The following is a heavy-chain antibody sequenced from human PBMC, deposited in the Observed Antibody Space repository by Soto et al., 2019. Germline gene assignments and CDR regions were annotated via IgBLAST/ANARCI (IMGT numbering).Heavy chain of an antibody. CDR2: FDLENGET. Sequence: ASVKVSCKVSGYTLTELSIHWVRQAPGEGLEWMGGFDLENGETIYAQRFQGRVTMTGESSADTPYMALSSLRSEDTAVYYCAIKVRPQKPFDHWGQGTMVTVSS. V-gene: IGHV1-24*01. D-gene: IGHD3-10*01. J-gene: IGHJ4*02. CDR3: AIKVRPQKPFDH. CDR1: GYTLTELS.